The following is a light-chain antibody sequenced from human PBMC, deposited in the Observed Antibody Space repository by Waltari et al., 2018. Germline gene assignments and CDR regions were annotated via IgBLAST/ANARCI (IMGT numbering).Light chain of an antibody. J-gene: IGLJ3*02. V-gene: IGLV2-14*04. Sequence: WYQQEPGRAPKLIVYDVSQRPSGVSNRSSGSKSGNTASLTISGLQAEDEADYYCSSYTTASSWVFGGGTKLTVL. CDR2: DVS. CDR3: SSYTTASSWV.